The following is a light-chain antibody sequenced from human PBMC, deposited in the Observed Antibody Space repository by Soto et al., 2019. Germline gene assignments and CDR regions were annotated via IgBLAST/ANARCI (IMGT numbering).Light chain of an antibody. V-gene: IGKV3-11*01. J-gene: IGKJ5*01. CDR1: QSVSTY. CDR3: QQRSNWQIT. Sequence: DIVMTQSPDSLAVSMGERATLSCRASQSVSTYLAWYQQKPGQAPRLLIYDASNRVTGIPARFRGSGSGTDFTLTISSLEPDDFAVYYCQQRSNWQITFGQGTLLEIK. CDR2: DAS.